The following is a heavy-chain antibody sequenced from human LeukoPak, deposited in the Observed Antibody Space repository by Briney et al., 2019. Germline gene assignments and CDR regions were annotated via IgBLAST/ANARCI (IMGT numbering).Heavy chain of an antibody. D-gene: IGHD2-15*01. Sequence: GASVKVSCKVSGYTLTELSMHWVRQAPGKGLEWMGGFDPEDGETIYAQKFQGRVTMTRDTSTSTVYMELSSLRSEDTAVYYCARVGCSGGSCYWFDPWGQGTLVTVSS. CDR2: FDPEDGET. CDR1: GYTLTELS. V-gene: IGHV1-24*01. J-gene: IGHJ5*02. CDR3: ARVGCSGGSCYWFDP.